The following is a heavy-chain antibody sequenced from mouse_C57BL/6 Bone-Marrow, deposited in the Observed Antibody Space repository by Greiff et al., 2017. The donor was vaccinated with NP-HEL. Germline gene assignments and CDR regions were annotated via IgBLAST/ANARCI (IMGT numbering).Heavy chain of an antibody. CDR2: IYPGGGYT. D-gene: IGHD1-1*01. Sequence: QVQLKQSGAELVRPGTSVKMSCKASGYTFTNYWIGWAKQRPGHGLEWIGDIYPGGGYTNYNEKFKGKATLTADKSSSTAYMQFSSLTSEDSAIYYCARGHYYGSSYYFDYWGQGTTLTVSS. J-gene: IGHJ2*01. CDR1: GYTFTNYW. CDR3: ARGHYYGSSYYFDY. V-gene: IGHV1-63*01.